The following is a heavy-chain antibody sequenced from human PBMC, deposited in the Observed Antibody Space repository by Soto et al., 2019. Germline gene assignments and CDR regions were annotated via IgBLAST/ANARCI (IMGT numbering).Heavy chain of an antibody. CDR3: ARGYYDSSGYYYGGEYFQH. V-gene: IGHV4-4*02. CDR1: GGSISSSNW. D-gene: IGHD3-22*01. CDR2: IYHSGST. Sequence: QVQLQESGPGLVKPSGTLSLTCAVSGGSISSSNWWSWVRQPPGKGLEWIGEIYHSGSTNYNPSLKSRVTISVDKSKNQFSLKLSSVTAADTAVYYCARGYYDSSGYYYGGEYFQHWGQGTLVTVSS. J-gene: IGHJ1*01.